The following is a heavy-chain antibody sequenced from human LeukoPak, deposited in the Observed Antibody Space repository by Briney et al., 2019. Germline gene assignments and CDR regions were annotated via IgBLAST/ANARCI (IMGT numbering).Heavy chain of an antibody. D-gene: IGHD1-26*01. J-gene: IGHJ4*02. CDR2: IYYSGST. Sequence: SETLFLTCTVSGASISSSTYYWGWIRQPPGKGLEWIGSIYYSGSTYYNPSLKSRVTISVDTSKNQFSLKLSSVTAADTAVYYCARHGGYYAYYFDYWGQGTLVTVSS. CDR3: ARHGGYYAYYFDY. CDR1: GASISSSTYY. V-gene: IGHV4-39*01.